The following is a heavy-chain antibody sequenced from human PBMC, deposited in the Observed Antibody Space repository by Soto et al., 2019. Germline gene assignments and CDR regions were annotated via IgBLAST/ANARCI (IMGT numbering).Heavy chain of an antibody. CDR1: GYTFTSYA. V-gene: IGHV1-3*01. Sequence: PRASVKVSCKASGYTFTSYAMHWVRQAPGQRLEWMGWINAGNGNTKYSQKFQGRVTITRDTSASTAYMELSSLRSEDTAVYYCARVYARLRFLEWFLDYWGQGTLVTVSS. CDR2: INAGNGNT. CDR3: ARVYARLRFLEWFLDY. J-gene: IGHJ4*02. D-gene: IGHD3-3*01.